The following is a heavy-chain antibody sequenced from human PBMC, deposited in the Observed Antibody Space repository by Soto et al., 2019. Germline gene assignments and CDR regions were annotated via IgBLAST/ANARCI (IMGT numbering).Heavy chain of an antibody. CDR1: GGSVSSGSYY. CDR2: IYYSGIT. J-gene: IGHJ4*02. CDR3: ARAVSSSNALDY. Sequence: SETLSLTCTVSGGSVSSGSYYWSWIRQPPGKGLEWIGYIYYSGITNYNPSLKSRVTISVDTSKNQFSLKLSSVTAADTAVYYCARAVSSSNALDYWGQGTLATVSS. V-gene: IGHV4-61*01. D-gene: IGHD6-13*01.